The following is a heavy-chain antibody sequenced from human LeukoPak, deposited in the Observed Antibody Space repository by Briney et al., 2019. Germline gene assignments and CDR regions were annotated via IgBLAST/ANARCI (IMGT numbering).Heavy chain of an antibody. Sequence: PGGSLRLSCVASGFTFSSYWMHWVRHAPGKGLVWVSRVNSDGSRINYADSVKGRFTISRDNAKNTLYLQMNSLRAEDTAVYYCARVHGDGYNSRYFDYWGQGTLVSVSS. J-gene: IGHJ4*02. V-gene: IGHV3-74*01. CDR2: VNSDGSRI. D-gene: IGHD5-24*01. CDR1: GFTFSSYW. CDR3: ARVHGDGYNSRYFDY.